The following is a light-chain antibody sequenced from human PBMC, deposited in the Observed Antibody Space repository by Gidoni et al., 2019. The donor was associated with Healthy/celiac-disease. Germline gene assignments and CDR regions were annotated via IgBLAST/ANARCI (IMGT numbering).Light chain of an antibody. V-gene: IGKV1-39*01. Sequence: DIQMTQSPSSLSASVGDRVTITCRASQSISSYLNWYQQKPGKAPKLLIYAASRLQSGVPSRFSGSGYGKDFTLTISSLQPEDFATYYCQQSYSTPRTFGQGTKGEIK. J-gene: IGKJ1*01. CDR3: QQSYSTPRT. CDR2: AAS. CDR1: QSISSY.